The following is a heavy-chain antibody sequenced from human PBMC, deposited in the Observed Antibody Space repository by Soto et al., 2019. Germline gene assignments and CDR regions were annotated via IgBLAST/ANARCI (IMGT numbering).Heavy chain of an antibody. D-gene: IGHD6-13*01. CDR3: ARDSPPGIADDDAFDI. CDR1: GYTFTSYA. J-gene: IGHJ3*02. CDR2: INAGNGNT. V-gene: IGHV1-3*01. Sequence: ASVKVSCKASGYTFTSYAMHWVRQAPGQRLEWMGWINAGNGNTKYSQKFQGRVTITRDTSASTAYMELSSLRSEDTAVYYCARDSPPGIADDDAFDIWGQGTMVTVSS.